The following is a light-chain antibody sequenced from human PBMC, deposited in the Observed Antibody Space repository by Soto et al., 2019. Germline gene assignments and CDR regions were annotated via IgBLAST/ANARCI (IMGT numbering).Light chain of an antibody. J-gene: IGKJ4*01. Sequence: EIVLTQSPGTLSLSPGERATLSCRASQSVSSSYLAWYQQKPGQAPRLLIYGASSRATGITDRFSRSGSGTDFTHTITRLEPEDFAVYYCQQYGSSPPLTFGGGTKVEIK. V-gene: IGKV3-20*01. CDR3: QQYGSSPPLT. CDR2: GAS. CDR1: QSVSSSY.